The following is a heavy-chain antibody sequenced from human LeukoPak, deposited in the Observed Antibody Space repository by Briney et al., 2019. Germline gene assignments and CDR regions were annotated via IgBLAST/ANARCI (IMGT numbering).Heavy chain of an antibody. CDR1: GGSFSGYY. CDR2: IYHSGST. CDR3: ARDLRSGSYLGP. D-gene: IGHD1-26*01. J-gene: IGHJ5*02. V-gene: IGHV4-34*01. Sequence: PSETLSLTCAVYGGSFSGYYWSWIRQPPGKGLEWIGYIYHSGSTYYNPSLKSRVTISVDRSKNQFSLKMISVTAADTAVYYCARDLRSGSYLGPWGQGTLVTVSS.